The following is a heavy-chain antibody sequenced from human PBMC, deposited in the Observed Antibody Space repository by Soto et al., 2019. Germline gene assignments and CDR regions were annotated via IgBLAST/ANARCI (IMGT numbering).Heavy chain of an antibody. CDR2: IRSKAYGGTT. Sequence: GGSLRLSCTASGFTFGDYAMSWFRQAPGKGLEWVGFIRSKAYGGTTEYAASVKGRFTISRDDSKSIAYLQMNSLKTEDTAVYYCGLGAAAGLYYFDYWGQGTLVTVSS. D-gene: IGHD6-13*01. V-gene: IGHV3-49*03. CDR3: GLGAAAGLYYFDY. CDR1: GFTFGDYA. J-gene: IGHJ4*02.